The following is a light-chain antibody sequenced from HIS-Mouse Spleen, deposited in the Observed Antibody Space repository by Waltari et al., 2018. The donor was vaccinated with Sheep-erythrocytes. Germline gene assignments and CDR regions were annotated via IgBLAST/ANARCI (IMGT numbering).Light chain of an antibody. CDR1: KLGDKY. J-gene: IGLJ3*02. V-gene: IGLV3-1*01. Sequence: SYELTQPPSVSVSPGQTASITCSGDKLGDKYACWYQQKPGQSPVLVIYQDSKRPSGIPVRFSGSNSVNTATLTISGTQAMDEADYYCQAWDSSTAWVFGGGTKLTVL. CDR2: QDS. CDR3: QAWDSSTAWV.